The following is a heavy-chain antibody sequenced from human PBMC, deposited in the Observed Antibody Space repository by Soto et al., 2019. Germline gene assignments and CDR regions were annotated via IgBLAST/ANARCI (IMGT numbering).Heavy chain of an antibody. CDR1: GGSTSSGGFY. Sequence: SETLSLTCTVSGGSTSSGGFYWSWIRQHPGKGLEWIGYIYYSGISYYNPSLKSRVSISLDTSRNQFSMTLNSVTAAHTAGYYCARNGYTYGMDVWGQGAMVTVSS. D-gene: IGHD5-18*01. V-gene: IGHV4-31*03. CDR3: ARNGYTYGMDV. J-gene: IGHJ6*02. CDR2: IYYSGIS.